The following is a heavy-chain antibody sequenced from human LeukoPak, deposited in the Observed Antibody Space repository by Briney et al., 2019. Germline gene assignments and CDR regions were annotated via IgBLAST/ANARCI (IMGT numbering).Heavy chain of an antibody. CDR3: ARGRATCPDCNNVNYYFDY. CDR1: GFTFSSYW. J-gene: IGHJ4*02. Sequence: GGSLRLSCAASGFTFSSYWMSWVRQAPGKGLEWLANIEQDGSEKYYVDSVKGRFTISRDNAKNSLYLQMNSLRVEDRAVYYCARGRATCPDCNNVNYYFDYWGQGTLVTVSS. CDR2: IEQDGSEK. D-gene: IGHD2-8*01. V-gene: IGHV3-7*01.